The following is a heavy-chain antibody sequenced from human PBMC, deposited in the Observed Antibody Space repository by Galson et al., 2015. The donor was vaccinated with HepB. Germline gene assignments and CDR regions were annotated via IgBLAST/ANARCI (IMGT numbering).Heavy chain of an antibody. J-gene: IGHJ4*02. CDR3: ARVSSSSLLDEFDY. V-gene: IGHV1-18*01. Sequence: SVKVSCKASGYTFTSYGISWVRQAPGQGLEWMGWISAYNGNTNYAQKLQGRVTMTTDTSTSTAYMELRSLRSDDTAVYYCARVSSSSLLDEFDYWGQGTLVTVSS. D-gene: IGHD6-13*01. CDR1: GYTFTSYG. CDR2: ISAYNGNT.